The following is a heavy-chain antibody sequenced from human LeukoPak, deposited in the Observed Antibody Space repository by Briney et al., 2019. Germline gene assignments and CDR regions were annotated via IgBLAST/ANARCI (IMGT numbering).Heavy chain of an antibody. CDR3: ARDWSLGYSIDY. CDR2: VSYDGSNK. V-gene: IGHV3-30*04. J-gene: IGHJ4*02. D-gene: IGHD5-18*01. CDR1: GFTFSSYA. Sequence: QPGGSLRLSCAASGFTFSSYAMDWVRQAPGKGLEWVAVVSYDGSNKFHADSVKGRFTISRDNSKNTLYLQMNSLRAEDTAVYYCARDWSLGYSIDYWGQGTLVTVSS.